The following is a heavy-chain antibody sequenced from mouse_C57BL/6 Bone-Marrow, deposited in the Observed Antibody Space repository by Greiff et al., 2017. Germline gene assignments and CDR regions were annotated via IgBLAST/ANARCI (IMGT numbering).Heavy chain of an antibody. J-gene: IGHJ2*01. Sequence: VQLHQSGAELVRPGASVKLSCTASGFNIKDDYMHWVKQRPEQGLEWIGWIDPENGDTEYASKFQGKATITADTSSNTAYLQLSSLTSEDTAVYYCTTGSSYSYYFDYWGQGITLTVSS. CDR3: TTGSSYSYYFDY. CDR2: IDPENGDT. CDR1: GFNIKDDY. V-gene: IGHV14-4*01. D-gene: IGHD1-1*01.